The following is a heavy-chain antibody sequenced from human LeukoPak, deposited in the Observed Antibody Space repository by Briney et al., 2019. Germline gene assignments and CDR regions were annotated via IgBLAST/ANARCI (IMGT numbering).Heavy chain of an antibody. CDR3: AKDGYCSGWYWFDP. CDR2: ISGSGGST. Sequence: PGGSLRLSCGASGFTFSSYAMSWVRQAPGKGLEWVSAISGSGGSTYYADSVKGRFTISRDNSKNTLYLQMNSLRAEDTAVYYCAKDGYCSGWYWFDPWGQGTLVTVSS. CDR1: GFTFSSYA. D-gene: IGHD6-19*01. J-gene: IGHJ5*02. V-gene: IGHV3-23*01.